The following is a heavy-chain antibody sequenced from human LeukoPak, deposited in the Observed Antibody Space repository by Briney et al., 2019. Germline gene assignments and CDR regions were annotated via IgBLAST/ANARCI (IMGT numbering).Heavy chain of an antibody. J-gene: IGHJ6*02. CDR1: GFTFSSYA. V-gene: IGHV3-23*01. D-gene: IGHD3-3*01. CDR3: AKDTGQYYDFWSGYYMPPYYYYGMDV. Sequence: PGGSLRLSCAASGFTFSSYAMSWVRPAPGKGLEWVSAISGSGGSTYYTDSVKGPFTISRDNSKNTLYLQMNSLRAEDTAVYYCAKDTGQYYDFWSGYYMPPYYYYGMDVWGQGTTVTVSS. CDR2: ISGSGGST.